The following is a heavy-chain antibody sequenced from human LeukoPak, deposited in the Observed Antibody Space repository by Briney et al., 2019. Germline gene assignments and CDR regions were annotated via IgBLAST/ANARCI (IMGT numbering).Heavy chain of an antibody. J-gene: IGHJ5*02. Sequence: GASVKVSCKASGGTLSSYAISWVRQAPGQGLEWMGGIIPIFGTANYAQKFQGRVTITTDESTSTAYMELSSLRSEDTAVYYCARGRSGSVRGVIRQNWFDPWGQGTLVTVSS. D-gene: IGHD3-10*01. V-gene: IGHV1-69*05. CDR3: ARGRSGSVRGVIRQNWFDP. CDR1: GGTLSSYA. CDR2: IIPIFGTA.